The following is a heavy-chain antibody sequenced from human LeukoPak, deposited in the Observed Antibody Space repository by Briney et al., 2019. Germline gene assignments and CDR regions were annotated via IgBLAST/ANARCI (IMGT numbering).Heavy chain of an antibody. CDR1: GFTLSNYV. Sequence: GGSLRLSCVASGFTLSNYVMSWVRQAPGKGLEWVSSVSGGGFDTYYTDSVKGRFTISRDNSKNMVYLQMNSLRAEDAAVYYCTRRAGGNLYDLDNWGQGTLVTVSS. CDR3: TRRAGGNLYDLDN. V-gene: IGHV3-23*01. CDR2: VSGGGFDT. J-gene: IGHJ4*02. D-gene: IGHD2-8*02.